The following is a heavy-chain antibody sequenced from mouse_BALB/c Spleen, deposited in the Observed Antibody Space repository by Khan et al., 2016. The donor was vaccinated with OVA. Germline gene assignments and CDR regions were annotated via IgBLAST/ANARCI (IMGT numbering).Heavy chain of an antibody. J-gene: IGHJ3*01. CDR3: VRDGAYHRNDGWFAY. CDR1: GYTFTSYT. Sequence: QVQLQQSGAELARPGASVKMSCKASGYTFTSYTIHWIKERPGQGLEWIGNINPSNGYTNYNQKFKDKATLTTDKSSTTAYLQLSSLTSDDSAVYNCVRDGAYHRNDGWFAYWGKGTLVTVSA. D-gene: IGHD2-14*01. CDR2: INPSNGYT. V-gene: IGHV1-4*01.